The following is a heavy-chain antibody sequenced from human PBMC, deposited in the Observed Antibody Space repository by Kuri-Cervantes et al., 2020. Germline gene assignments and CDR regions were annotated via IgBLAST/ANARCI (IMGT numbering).Heavy chain of an antibody. Sequence: GESLKISCAASGFTFSSYAMHWVRQAPGKGLEWVAVISYDGSNKYYADSVKGRFTISRDNSKNTLYLQMNSLRAEDTAVYYCAKRASVAAGYAEYFQHWGHGTRVTVSS. CDR3: AKRASVAAGYAEYFQH. V-gene: IGHV3-30-3*02. CDR2: ISYDGSNK. D-gene: IGHD6-13*01. CDR1: GFTFSSYA. J-gene: IGHJ1*01.